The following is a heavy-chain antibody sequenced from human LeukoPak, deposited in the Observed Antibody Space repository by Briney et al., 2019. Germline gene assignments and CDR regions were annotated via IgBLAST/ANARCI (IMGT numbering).Heavy chain of an antibody. CDR3: ARSIVATIWPFEDY. D-gene: IGHD5-12*01. V-gene: IGHV1-18*04. J-gene: IGHJ4*02. Sequence: ASVKVSCKASGYTFTSYGISWVRQAPGQGLEWMGWISAYNGNTNYAQKLQGRVTMTTDTSTSTAYVELRSLRSDDTAVYYCARSIVATIWPFEDYWGQGTLVTVSS. CDR1: GYTFTSYG. CDR2: ISAYNGNT.